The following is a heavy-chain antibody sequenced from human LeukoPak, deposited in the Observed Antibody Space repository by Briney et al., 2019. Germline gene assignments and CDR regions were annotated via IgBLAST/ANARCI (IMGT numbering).Heavy chain of an antibody. D-gene: IGHD6-13*01. Sequence: SETLSLTCAVYGGSFSGYYWSWIRQPPGKGLEWIGEINHSGSTNYNPSLKSRVTISVDTSKNQFSLKLSSVTAADTAVYYCARGRYSSSWYSRGWGYWGQETLVSV. V-gene: IGHV4-34*01. CDR2: INHSGST. J-gene: IGHJ4*02. CDR1: GGSFSGYY. CDR3: ARGRYSSSWYSRGWGY.